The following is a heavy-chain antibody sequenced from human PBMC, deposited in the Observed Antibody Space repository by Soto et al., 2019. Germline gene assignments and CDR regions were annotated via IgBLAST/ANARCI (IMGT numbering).Heavy chain of an antibody. J-gene: IGHJ6*02. CDR2: ISYDGREI. CDR3: ANGKDGVSYYYGMDV. CDR1: GFTFRSYG. V-gene: IGHV3-30*18. Sequence: QVQLVESGGGVVQPGRSLRLSCAASGFTFRSYGMHWVRQAPGKGLEWVAVISYDGREIHYVDSVKGRFTISRDNSKDTLYLQMNSLRGEDTAVYFCANGKDGVSYYYGMDVWCPGTTVAVSS. D-gene: IGHD3-10*01.